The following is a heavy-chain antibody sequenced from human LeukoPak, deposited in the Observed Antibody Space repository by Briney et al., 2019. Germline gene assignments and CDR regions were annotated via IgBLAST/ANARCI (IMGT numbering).Heavy chain of an antibody. Sequence: GGSLRLSCAASGFTFSSYSMNWVRQAPGKGLEWVSSISSSSSYIYYADSVKGRFTISRDNAKNSLYLQMNSLRAEDTAVYYCARDALGFGDFPLSYWGQGTLVTVSS. CDR1: GFTFSSYS. J-gene: IGHJ4*02. CDR3: ARDALGFGDFPLSY. D-gene: IGHD3-10*01. V-gene: IGHV3-21*01. CDR2: ISSSSSYI.